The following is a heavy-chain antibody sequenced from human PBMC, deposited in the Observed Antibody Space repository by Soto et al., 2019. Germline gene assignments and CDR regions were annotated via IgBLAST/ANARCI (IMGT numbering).Heavy chain of an antibody. CDR3: ARRAEAAGIGDCYDPARDV. Sequence: QVQLVESGGGVVQPGRSLRLSCAASGFTFSSYGMHWVRQAPGKGLEWVAVIWYDGSNKYYTDSVKGRFTISRDNSKNTLYLQMNRLRGEDTDVYYCARRAEAAGIGDCYDPARDVWGQGTTVTVSS. CDR1: GFTFSSYG. V-gene: IGHV3-33*01. J-gene: IGHJ6*02. D-gene: IGHD6-13*01. CDR2: IWYDGSNK.